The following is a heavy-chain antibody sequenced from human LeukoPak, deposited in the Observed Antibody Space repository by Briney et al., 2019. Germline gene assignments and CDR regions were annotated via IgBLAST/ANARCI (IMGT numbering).Heavy chain of an antibody. CDR2: INPNSGGT. V-gene: IGHV1-2*02. CDR1: GYTFTGYY. D-gene: IGHD3-3*01. Sequence: ASVKVSCKASGYTFTGYYMHWVRQAPGQGLEWMGWINPNSGGTNYAQKFQGRVTMTRDTSISTACMELSRLRSDDTAVYYCASDLYDFWSGYLLGRFDPWGQGTLVTVSS. J-gene: IGHJ5*02. CDR3: ASDLYDFWSGYLLGRFDP.